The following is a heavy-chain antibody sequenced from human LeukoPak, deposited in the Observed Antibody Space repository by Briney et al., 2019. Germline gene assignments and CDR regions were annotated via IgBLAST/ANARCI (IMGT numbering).Heavy chain of an antibody. CDR2: INSDGSST. V-gene: IGHV3-74*01. Sequence: PGGSLRLSCAASGFTFSSYWMHWVRQAPGKGLVWVSRINSDGSSTSYADSVKGRFTISRVNAKNTLYLQMNSLRAEDTAVYYCARAATERYYYGMDVWGQGTTVTVSS. CDR1: GFTFSSYW. J-gene: IGHJ6*02. CDR3: ARAATERYYYGMDV. D-gene: IGHD6-25*01.